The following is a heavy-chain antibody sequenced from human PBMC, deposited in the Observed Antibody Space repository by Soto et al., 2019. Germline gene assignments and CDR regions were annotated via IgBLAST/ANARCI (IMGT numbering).Heavy chain of an antibody. CDR2: IFYTGST. CDR3: ASIVETTRYFHYYMDV. CDR1: GDSISSSGHF. D-gene: IGHD1-26*01. V-gene: IGHV4-39*01. Sequence: QLQLQESGPGLVKPSETLSLTCTVSGDSISSSGHFWGWIRQPPGNGLEWIGTIFYTGSTYYNPSFKSRVPISVDTSKNKFSLKLSSVTAADTAVYYCASIVETTRYFHYYMDVWGKGTMGTVSS. J-gene: IGHJ6*03.